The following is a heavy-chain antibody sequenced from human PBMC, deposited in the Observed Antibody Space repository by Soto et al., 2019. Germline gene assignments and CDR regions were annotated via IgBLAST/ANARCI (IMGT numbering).Heavy chain of an antibody. Sequence: EVQLLQSGGGWVQPGGSLRLSCAASGFTFSNSAMAWVRQAPGKGLVWVSSISGSGVIKYYADSVQGRFTISRDNSNNTLSVQMNSLRVEDTAIYYCAKDLTSMVRVVLPSPLGQGILVTVSS. CDR2: ISGSGVIK. D-gene: IGHD3-10*01. V-gene: IGHV3-23*01. J-gene: IGHJ5*02. CDR3: AKDLTSMVRVVLPSP. CDR1: GFTFSNSA.